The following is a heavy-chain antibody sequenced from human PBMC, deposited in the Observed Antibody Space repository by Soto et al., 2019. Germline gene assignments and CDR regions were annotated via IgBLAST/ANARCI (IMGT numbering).Heavy chain of an antibody. CDR2: INAGNGNT. D-gene: IGHD3-22*01. Sequence: GASVKVSCKASGYTFTSYAMHWVRQAPGQRLEWMGWINAGNGNTKYSQKFQGRVTITRGTSASTAYMELSSLRSEDTAVYYCARVSPAVVVYDYWGQGTLVTVSS. V-gene: IGHV1-3*01. CDR3: ARVSPAVVVYDY. CDR1: GYTFTSYA. J-gene: IGHJ4*02.